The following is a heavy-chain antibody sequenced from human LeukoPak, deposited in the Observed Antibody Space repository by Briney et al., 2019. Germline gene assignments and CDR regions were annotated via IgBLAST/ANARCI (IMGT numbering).Heavy chain of an antibody. D-gene: IGHD6-19*01. CDR2: IYYSGST. CDR3: ARHATLYSSGWYSAFDI. J-gene: IGHJ3*02. V-gene: IGHV4-39*01. Sequence: PSETLSLTCTVSGGSISSSSYYWGWIRQPPGKGLEWIGRIYYSGSTYYNPSLKSRVTISVDTSKNQFSLKLSSLTAADTAVYYSARHATLYSSGWYSAFDIWGQGTMVTVSS. CDR1: GGSISSSSYY.